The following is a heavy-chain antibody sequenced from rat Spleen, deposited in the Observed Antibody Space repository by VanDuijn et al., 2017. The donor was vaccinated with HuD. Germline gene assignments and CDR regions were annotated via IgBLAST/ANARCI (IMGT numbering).Heavy chain of an antibody. V-gene: IGHV2-1*01. Sequence: QVQLKESGPGLVQPSQTLSLICTVSGFSLISNSVHWVRQPPGKGLEWIGEIWSGGSTHYNPALKSRLSISRDTSKSQVFLQMNSLQTDDTAIYFCARSYGGYSQHWFAYWGQGTLVTVSS. CDR1: GFSLISNS. D-gene: IGHD1-11*01. CDR2: IWSGGST. CDR3: ARSYGGYSQHWFAY. J-gene: IGHJ3*01.